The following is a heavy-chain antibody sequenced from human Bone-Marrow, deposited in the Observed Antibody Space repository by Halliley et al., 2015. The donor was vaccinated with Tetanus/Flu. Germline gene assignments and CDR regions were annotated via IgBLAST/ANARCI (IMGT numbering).Heavy chain of an antibody. V-gene: IGHV4-59*01. J-gene: IGHJ4*02. CDR1: GGSISSYY. CDR3: ARRGYSYGYYYFDY. D-gene: IGHD5-18*01. Sequence: LRLSCTVSGGSISSYYWSWIRQPPGKGLEWIGYIYYSGNTNYNPSLKSRVTISVDTSKNQFSLKLSSVTAADTAVYYCARRGYSYGYYYFDYWGQGTLVTVSS. CDR2: IYYSGNT.